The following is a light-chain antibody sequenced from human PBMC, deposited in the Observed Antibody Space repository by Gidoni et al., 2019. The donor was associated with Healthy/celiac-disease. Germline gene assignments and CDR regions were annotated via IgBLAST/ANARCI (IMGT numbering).Light chain of an antibody. CDR3: CSYAGSYTLV. Sequence: SALTQPRSVSGSPGQSVTISCTGTSSAVGGYNYVSWYQQHPGKAPKLMIYDVSKRPSGVPDRFSGSKSGHTASLTISGLQAEDEADYYCCSYAGSYTLVFGGGTKLTVL. J-gene: IGLJ2*01. CDR2: DVS. V-gene: IGLV2-11*01. CDR1: SSAVGGYNY.